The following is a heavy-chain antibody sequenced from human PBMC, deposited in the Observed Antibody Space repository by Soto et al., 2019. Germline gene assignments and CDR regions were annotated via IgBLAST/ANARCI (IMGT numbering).Heavy chain of an antibody. CDR2: ISGSGGST. CDR3: AKLDDYSTYYYMDV. V-gene: IGHV3-23*01. Sequence: PGGSLRLSCAASGFTFSSYAMSWVRQAPGKGLEWVSAISGSGGSTYYADSVKGRFTISRDNSKNTLYLQMNSLRAEDTAVYYCAKLDDYSTYYYMDVWGKGTTVTVSS. D-gene: IGHD6-13*01. J-gene: IGHJ6*03. CDR1: GFTFSSYA.